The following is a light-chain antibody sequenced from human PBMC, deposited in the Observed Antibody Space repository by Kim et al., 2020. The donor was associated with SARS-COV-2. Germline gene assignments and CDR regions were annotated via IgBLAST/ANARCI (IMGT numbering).Light chain of an antibody. J-gene: IGLJ1*01. V-gene: IGLV2-14*03. CDR2: DVT. Sequence: QSALTQPASVSGSPGQSITISCTGTSSDVGGSNYVSWYQQHPGKAPKLMIYDVTNRPSGVSNRFSGSKSGNTASLTISGLQAEDEADYYCSSYTSSSTPLYVFGTGTKVTVL. CDR3: SSYTSSSTPLYV. CDR1: SSDVGGSNY.